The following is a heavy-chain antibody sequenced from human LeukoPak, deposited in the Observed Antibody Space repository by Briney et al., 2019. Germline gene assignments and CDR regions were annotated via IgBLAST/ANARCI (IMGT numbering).Heavy chain of an antibody. Sequence: SETLSLTCTVSGGSISSSSYYWGWIRQPPGKGLEWIGSIYYSGSTYYNPSLKSRVTISVDTSKNQFSLKLSSVTAADTAVYYCARQREGYTLGDAFDIWGQGTMVTVSS. D-gene: IGHD5-24*01. CDR2: IYYSGST. V-gene: IGHV4-39*01. CDR3: ARQREGYTLGDAFDI. CDR1: GGSISSSSYY. J-gene: IGHJ3*02.